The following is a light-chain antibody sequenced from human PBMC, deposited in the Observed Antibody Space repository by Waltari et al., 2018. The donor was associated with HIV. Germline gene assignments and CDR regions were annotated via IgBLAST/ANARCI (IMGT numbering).Light chain of an antibody. CDR1: QSVSSN. V-gene: IGKV3-15*01. CDR3: QQYNNWPPWT. Sequence: EIVMTKSPATLSVSQGERATLSCRASQSVSSNLAWYQQKPGQAPRLLIYGASTRATDIPARFSGSGSGTEFTLTISSLQSEDFAVYYCQQYNNWPPWTFGQGTKVEIK. CDR2: GAS. J-gene: IGKJ1*01.